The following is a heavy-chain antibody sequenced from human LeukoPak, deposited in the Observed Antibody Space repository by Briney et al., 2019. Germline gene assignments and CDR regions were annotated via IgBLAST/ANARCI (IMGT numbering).Heavy chain of an antibody. CDR1: GFTFDDYG. V-gene: IGHV3-20*04. CDR2: IIWNGGST. J-gene: IGHJ4*02. Sequence: GGSLRLSCAASGFTFDDYGMSWVRQAPGKGLEWVSGIIWNGGSTGYADSVKGRFTISRDNAKNSLYLQMNSLRAEDTALYYCAREDYYGSGSYYGGPDYWGQGTLVTVSS. D-gene: IGHD3-10*01. CDR3: AREDYYGSGSYYGGPDY.